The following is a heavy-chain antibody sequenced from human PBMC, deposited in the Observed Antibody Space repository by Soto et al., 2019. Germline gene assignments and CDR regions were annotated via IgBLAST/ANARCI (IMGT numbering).Heavy chain of an antibody. CDR3: ARTMVRGIIPIWFDP. V-gene: IGHV4-30-2*01. CDR2: IYHSGTS. CDR1: GDSISSGGYS. J-gene: IGHJ5*02. Sequence: SETLSLTCAVSGDSISSGGYSWSWIRQPPGKGLEWIGYIYHSGTSYYDPSLKSRITMSLDRSENQFSLKLNSVTAADTAVYFCARTMVRGIIPIWFDPWGQGALVTVS. D-gene: IGHD3-10*01.